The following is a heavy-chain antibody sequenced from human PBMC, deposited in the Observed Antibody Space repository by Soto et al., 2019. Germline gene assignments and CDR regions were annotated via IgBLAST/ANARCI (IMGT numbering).Heavy chain of an antibody. V-gene: IGHV1-18*04. CDR1: GYTFTSYG. D-gene: IGHD2-15*01. CDR3: ARGRWSTFDY. Sequence: ASVKVSCKASGYTFTSYGISWVRQAPGQGLEWMGWISAYNGNTNYAQKLQGRVTMTTDTSKNQFSLQLNSVTPEDTAVYYCARGRWSTFDYWGQGAQVTVSS. J-gene: IGHJ4*02. CDR2: ISAYNGNT.